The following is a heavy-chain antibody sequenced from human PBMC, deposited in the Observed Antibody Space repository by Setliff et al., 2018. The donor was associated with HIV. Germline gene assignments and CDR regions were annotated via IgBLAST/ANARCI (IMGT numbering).Heavy chain of an antibody. J-gene: IGHJ5*02. V-gene: IGHV1-2*02. CDR2: INPNNGGT. D-gene: IGHD3-22*01. CDR3: ARGADHFDTSGYYPFFDP. Sequence: ASVKVSCKASGYTFTGYYMHWVRQAPGQGLEWMGWINPNNGGTKYAQKFHGRVTMTRDTSISTAYMELSSLKSDDTAVYYCARGADHFDTSGYYPFFDPWGQGTLVTVSS. CDR1: GYTFTGYY.